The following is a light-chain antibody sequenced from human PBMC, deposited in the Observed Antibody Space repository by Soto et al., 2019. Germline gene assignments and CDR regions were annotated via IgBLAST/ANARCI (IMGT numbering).Light chain of an antibody. Sequence: SYELTQSPSVSVSPGQTASITCSGDMLGDKYASWYQQKPGQSPILVIYQDTKRPSGIPERFSGSNSGNIATLTISGTQAMDEADYYCQAWDSSTVVFGGGTKVTVL. CDR2: QDT. CDR1: MLGDKY. J-gene: IGLJ2*01. V-gene: IGLV3-1*01. CDR3: QAWDSSTVV.